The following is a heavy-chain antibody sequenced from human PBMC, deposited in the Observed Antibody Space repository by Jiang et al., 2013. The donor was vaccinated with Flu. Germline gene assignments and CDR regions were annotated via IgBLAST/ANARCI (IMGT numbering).Heavy chain of an antibody. Sequence: LLKPSETLSLTCAVYGGSFSGYYWSWIRQPPGKGLEWLGEINHSGSTNYNPSLKSRVSTSVDTSKNQFSLKLSSVTAADTAVYYCARRKGIVASFDYWGQGTLVTVSS. D-gene: IGHD5-12*01. J-gene: IGHJ4*02. CDR2: INHSGST. CDR3: ARRKGIVASFDY. V-gene: IGHV4-34*01. CDR1: GGSFSGYY.